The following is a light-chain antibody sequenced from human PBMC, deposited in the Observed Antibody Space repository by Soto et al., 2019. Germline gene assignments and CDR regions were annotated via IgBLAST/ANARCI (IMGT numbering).Light chain of an antibody. Sequence: QSALTQPASVSGSPGQSITISCTGTSSDVGRYNLVSWYQQHPGKAPELMIYEGSKRPYGVSNRFSGSKSGNTASLAISGLQAEDEAYYYCCSYAGSSTWVFGGGTKLTVL. CDR3: CSYAGSSTWV. CDR2: EGS. CDR1: SSDVGRYNL. J-gene: IGLJ3*02. V-gene: IGLV2-23*01.